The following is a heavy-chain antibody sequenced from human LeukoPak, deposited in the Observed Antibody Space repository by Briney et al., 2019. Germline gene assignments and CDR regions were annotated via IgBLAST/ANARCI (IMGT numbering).Heavy chain of an antibody. CDR1: GFTFSSYS. Sequence: PGGSLRLSCAASGFTFSSYSMNWVRQAPGKGLEWVSSISSSSSYIYYADSVKGRFTISRDTSKNTVSLQMNSLRAEDMAVYYCAKSLAAAGNYWGQGTLVTVSS. CDR2: ISSSSSYI. J-gene: IGHJ4*02. CDR3: AKSLAAAGNY. D-gene: IGHD6-13*01. V-gene: IGHV3-21*04.